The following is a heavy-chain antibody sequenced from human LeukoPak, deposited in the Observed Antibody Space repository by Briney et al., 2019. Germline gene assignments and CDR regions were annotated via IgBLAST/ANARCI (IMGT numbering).Heavy chain of an antibody. D-gene: IGHD5-12*01. Sequence: GGSLRLSCAVSGITLSNYGMSWVRQAPGKGLEWVAGISDSGGRTNYADSVKGRFTISRDNPKNTLYLQMNSLRAEDTAIYYCAKGAYDYIEIGYFDSWGQGTLVTVSS. CDR2: ISDSGGRT. CDR3: AKGAYDYIEIGYFDS. CDR1: GITLSNYG. V-gene: IGHV3-23*01. J-gene: IGHJ4*02.